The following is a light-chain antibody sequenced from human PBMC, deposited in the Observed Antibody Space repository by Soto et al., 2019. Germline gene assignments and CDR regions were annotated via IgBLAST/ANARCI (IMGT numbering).Light chain of an antibody. CDR2: DVS. J-gene: IGLJ3*02. CDR1: SHDIGSFKY. Sequence: QSVLTQPASVSGSPGQSITISCTGTSHDIGSFKYVSWYQQHPGKAPKLMIYDVSKRPSGVPDRFSGSKSGNTASLTISGLQAEDEADYYCCSYAGSYTWVFGGGTKLTVL. V-gene: IGLV2-11*01. CDR3: CSYAGSYTWV.